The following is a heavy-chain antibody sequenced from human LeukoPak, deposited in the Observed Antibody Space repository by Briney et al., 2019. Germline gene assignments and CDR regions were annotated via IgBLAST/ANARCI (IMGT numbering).Heavy chain of an antibody. V-gene: IGHV3-23*01. CDR2: ISGIGGST. CDR1: GFTFSSYA. Sequence: TGGSLRLSCAASGFTFSSYAMSWVRQAPGKGLEWVSAISGIGGSTYYADSVKGRFTISRDNSKNTLYLQMNSLRAEDTAVYYCAKEDDYGDYDGGGSSDYFDYWGQGTLVTVSS. D-gene: IGHD4-17*01. J-gene: IGHJ4*02. CDR3: AKEDDYGDYDGGGSSDYFDY.